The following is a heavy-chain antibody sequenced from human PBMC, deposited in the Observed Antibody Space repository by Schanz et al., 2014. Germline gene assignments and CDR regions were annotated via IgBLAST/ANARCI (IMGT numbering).Heavy chain of an antibody. D-gene: IGHD5-12*01. Sequence: QVQLVESGGGVVQPGRSLRLSCAASGFTFSSYGMHWVRQAPGKGREWVAVISYDGRNKYYAGSVKGRFTISRDNSKNTLYLQMNSLRAEDTAVHYCASRSGYSDYGTYFDFWGQGTLVTVSS. V-gene: IGHV3-30*19. CDR1: GFTFSSYG. J-gene: IGHJ4*02. CDR2: ISYDGRNK. CDR3: ASRSGYSDYGTYFDF.